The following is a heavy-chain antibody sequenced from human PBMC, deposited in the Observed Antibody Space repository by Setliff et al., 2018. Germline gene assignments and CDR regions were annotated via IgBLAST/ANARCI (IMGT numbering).Heavy chain of an antibody. J-gene: IGHJ3*02. CDR3: ARGLKFTYYNFWSGYQDAFDI. CDR2: ISGSGGST. Sequence: GGSLRLSCAASGFTFSSYAMSWVRQAPGKGLEWVSAISGSGGSTYYADSVKGRFTISRDNSKNTLYLQMNSLRAEDTAVYYCARGLKFTYYNFWSGYQDAFDIWGQGTMVTVS. D-gene: IGHD3-3*01. CDR1: GFTFSSYA. V-gene: IGHV3-23*01.